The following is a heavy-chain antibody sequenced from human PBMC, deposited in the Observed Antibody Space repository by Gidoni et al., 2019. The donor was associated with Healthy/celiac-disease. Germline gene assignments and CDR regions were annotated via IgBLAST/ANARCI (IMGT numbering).Heavy chain of an antibody. Sequence: QVQLVESGGGVVQPGRSLRLSCAASGFTFSSYGMHWVRQAPGKGLEWVAVIWYDGSNKYYADSVKGRFTLSRDNSKNTLYLQMNSLRAEDTAVYYCARERLPLQTFDAFDIWGQGTMVTVSS. CDR2: IWYDGSNK. V-gene: IGHV3-33*01. D-gene: IGHD4-17*01. CDR3: ARERLPLQTFDAFDI. J-gene: IGHJ3*02. CDR1: GFTFSSYG.